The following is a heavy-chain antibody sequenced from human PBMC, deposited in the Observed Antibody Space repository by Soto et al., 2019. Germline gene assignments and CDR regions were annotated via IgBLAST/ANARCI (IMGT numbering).Heavy chain of an antibody. CDR2: ISGSGGGT. D-gene: IGHD5-18*01. CDR3: AFFCLDTAMVSYFDF. Sequence: GGSLRLSCAASGFTFSSYAMSWVRQAPGKGLEWVSAISGSGGGTYYADSVKGRFTISRDNSKNTLYLQMNSLRAEDTAVYYCAFFCLDTAMVSYFDFWGQGTLVTVSS. J-gene: IGHJ4*02. CDR1: GFTFSSYA. V-gene: IGHV3-23*01.